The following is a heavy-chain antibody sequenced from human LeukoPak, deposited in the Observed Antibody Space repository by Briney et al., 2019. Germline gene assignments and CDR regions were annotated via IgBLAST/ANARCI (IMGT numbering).Heavy chain of an antibody. D-gene: IGHD3-10*01. CDR3: AGDLAMVRGVMEGPPGGMDV. Sequence: GGSLGLSCASSGFTLSSYWMSWVRQAPGKGLEEGANIKQDGSVKYYVDSVKCRFTISRDNAKNSLYLQMNSLRAEDTAVYYCAGDLAMVRGVMEGPPGGMDVWGQGTTVTVSS. V-gene: IGHV3-7*01. J-gene: IGHJ6*02. CDR1: GFTLSSYW. CDR2: IKQDGSVK.